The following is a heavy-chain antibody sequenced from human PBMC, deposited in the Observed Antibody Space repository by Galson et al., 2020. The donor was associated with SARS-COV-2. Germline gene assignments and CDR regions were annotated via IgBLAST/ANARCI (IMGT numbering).Heavy chain of an antibody. D-gene: IGHD6-13*01. CDR2: INHSGST. CDR1: GGSFSGYY. V-gene: IGHV4-34*01. CDR3: ARGRIAATGLEGYYYYGMDV. J-gene: IGHJ6*02. Sequence: SETLSLTCAVYGGSFSGYYWSWIRQPPGKGLEWIGEINHSGSTNYNPSLKSRVTISVDTSKNQFSLKLSSVTAADTAVYYCARGRIAATGLEGYYYYGMDVWGQGTTVTVSS.